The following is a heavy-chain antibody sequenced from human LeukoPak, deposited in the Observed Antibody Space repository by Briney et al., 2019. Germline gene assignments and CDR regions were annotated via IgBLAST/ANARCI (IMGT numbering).Heavy chain of an antibody. D-gene: IGHD3-10*01. Sequence: SETLSLTCTVSGGSISSYYWNWIRQSPGEGLEWIGYIYYSGSTNYNPSLKSRVTISVDTSKNQFSLKLNSVTAADTAVYYCARSLQYNNNNYFYYGMDVWGQGTTVTVSS. CDR2: IYYSGST. CDR1: GGSISSYY. V-gene: IGHV4-59*01. CDR3: ARSLQYNNNNYFYYGMDV. J-gene: IGHJ6*02.